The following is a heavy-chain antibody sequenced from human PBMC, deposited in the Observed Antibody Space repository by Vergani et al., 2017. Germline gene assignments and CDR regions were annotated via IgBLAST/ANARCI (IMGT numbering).Heavy chain of an antibody. J-gene: IGHJ4*02. D-gene: IGHD2-8*01. CDR1: GFTFNDYT. CDR3: EKLGSNIDH. Sequence: EVQLVESGGVVVQPGGSLRLSCAASGFTFNDYTMHWVRQAPGKGLEWVSLISWGGLSAFYADSIEGRFTISRDNSRNSLFLQMNSLRLEDTALYYCEKLGSNIDHWGQGTLVTVSS. CDR2: ISWGGLSA. V-gene: IGHV3-43*01.